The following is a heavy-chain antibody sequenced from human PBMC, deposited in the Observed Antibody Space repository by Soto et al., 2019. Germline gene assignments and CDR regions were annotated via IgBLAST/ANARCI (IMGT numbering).Heavy chain of an antibody. CDR1: GFTFSSYG. D-gene: IGHD4-17*01. CDR2: IWYDGSNK. V-gene: IGHV3-33*01. Sequence: GGSLRLSCAASGFTFSSYGMHWVRQAPGKGLEWVAVIWYDGSNKYYADSVKGRFTISRDNAKNSLYLQMNSLRAEDTAVYYCARDPALYGDYHYFDYWGQGTLVTVSS. J-gene: IGHJ4*02. CDR3: ARDPALYGDYHYFDY.